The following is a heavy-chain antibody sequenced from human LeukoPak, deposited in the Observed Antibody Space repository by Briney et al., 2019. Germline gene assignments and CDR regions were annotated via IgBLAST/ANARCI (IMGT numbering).Heavy chain of an antibody. CDR2: IIPIFGIA. V-gene: IGHV1-69*04. CDR3: ASLGSSKEWRESFDY. CDR1: GGTFSSYA. Sequence: SVKVSCKASGGTFSSYAISWVRQAPGQGLEWMGRIIPIFGIANYAQKFQGRVPITADKSTSTAYMELSSLRSEDTAVYYCASLGSSKEWRESFDYWGQGTLVTVSS. D-gene: IGHD2-2*01. J-gene: IGHJ4*02.